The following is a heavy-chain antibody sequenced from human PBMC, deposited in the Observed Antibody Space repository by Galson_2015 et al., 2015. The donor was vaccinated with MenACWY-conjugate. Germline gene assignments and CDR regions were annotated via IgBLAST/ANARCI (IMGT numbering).Heavy chain of an antibody. J-gene: IGHJ5*02. D-gene: IGHD3-10*01. V-gene: IGHV1-2*04. Sequence: SVKVSCKASGYTFTDDYLHWVRQAPGQGLEWMGWINPSNGGTNYAQKFQASITMTRDTSISTAYMELSRLRSDDTAVYYCARGLGGSGADWFDPWGQGTLVTVSS. CDR1: GYTFTDDY. CDR3: ARGLGGSGADWFDP. CDR2: INPSNGGT.